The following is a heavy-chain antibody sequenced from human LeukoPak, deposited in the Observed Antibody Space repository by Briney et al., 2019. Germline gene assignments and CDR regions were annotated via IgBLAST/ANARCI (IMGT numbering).Heavy chain of an antibody. CDR3: ARTGGSSLFDY. CDR2: INSDGSST. CDR1: GLTYSSYW. Sequence: PGGSLRLSCAASGLTYSSYWMHWVRQAPGKGLVWVSRINSDGSSTSYADSVKGRFTISRDNAKNTLYLQMNSLRAEDTAVYYCARTGGSSLFDYWGQGTLVTVSS. V-gene: IGHV3-74*01. J-gene: IGHJ4*02. D-gene: IGHD6-6*01.